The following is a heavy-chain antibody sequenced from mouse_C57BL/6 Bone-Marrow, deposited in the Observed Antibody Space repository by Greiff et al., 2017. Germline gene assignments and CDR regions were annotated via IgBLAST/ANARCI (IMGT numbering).Heavy chain of an antibody. CDR1: GYTFTSYT. CDR3: ARVLWYLLDY. Sequence: VQLQHSGAELARPGASVKMSCKASGYTFTSYTMHWVKQRPGQGLEWIGYINPSSGYTKYNQKFKDKATLTADKSSSTAYMQLSSLTSEDSAVXYYARVLWYLLDYWGQGTTLTVSS. CDR2: INPSSGYT. D-gene: IGHD2-1*01. V-gene: IGHV1-4*01. J-gene: IGHJ2*01.